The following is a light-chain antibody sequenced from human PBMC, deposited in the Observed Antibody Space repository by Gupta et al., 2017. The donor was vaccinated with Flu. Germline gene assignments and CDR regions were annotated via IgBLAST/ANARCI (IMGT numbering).Light chain of an antibody. Sequence: PAPLSASPGETATLACRASQSVSSNVTWYQQKPGKAPRLLIYGASTRATGVPARFSGSGSGTDFTLTISGLQSADFAVYYCQQYNNWPLTFGQGTKVDIK. CDR2: GAS. V-gene: IGKV3-15*01. CDR1: QSVSSN. CDR3: QQYNNWPLT. J-gene: IGKJ1*01.